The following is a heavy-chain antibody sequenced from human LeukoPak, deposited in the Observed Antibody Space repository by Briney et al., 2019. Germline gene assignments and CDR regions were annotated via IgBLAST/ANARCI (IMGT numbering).Heavy chain of an antibody. CDR2: MNPNSGNT. CDR1: GYTFTSYD. D-gene: IGHD4-17*01. V-gene: IGHV1-8*01. J-gene: IGHJ5*01. CDR3: AGLDYGDSQWFDC. Sequence: ASVKVSCKASGYTFTSYDINWVRQAPGQGLERMGWMNPNSGNTGYAQKFQGRVTMTRNTSISTAYMELSSLRSEDTAVYYCAGLDYGDSQWFDCWGQGTLVTVSS.